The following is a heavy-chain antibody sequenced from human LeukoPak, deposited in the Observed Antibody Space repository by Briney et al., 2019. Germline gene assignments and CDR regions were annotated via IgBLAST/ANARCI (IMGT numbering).Heavy chain of an antibody. CDR3: ARARGLTLRYFDWLSDAFDI. V-gene: IGHV4-59*01. CDR1: GGSISSYY. Sequence: SETLSLTCTVSGGSISSYYWSWIRQPPGKGLEWIGYIYYSGSTNYNPSLKSRVTISVDTSKNQFSLKLSSVTAADTAVYYCARARGLTLRYFDWLSDAFDIWGQGTMVTVSS. D-gene: IGHD3-9*01. J-gene: IGHJ3*02. CDR2: IYYSGST.